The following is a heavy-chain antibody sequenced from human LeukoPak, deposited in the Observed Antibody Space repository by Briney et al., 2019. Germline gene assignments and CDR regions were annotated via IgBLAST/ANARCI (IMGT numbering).Heavy chain of an antibody. CDR3: ARTTHLFDY. D-gene: IGHD2-15*01. J-gene: IGHJ4*02. V-gene: IGHV4-34*01. Sequence: PSETPSLTCAVCGGSFSGYYWSWIRQPPGKGLEWIGEINHSGSTNYNPSLKSRVTISVDTSKNQFSLKLSSVTAADTAVYYCARTTHLFDYWGQGTLVTVSS. CDR1: GGSFSGYY. CDR2: INHSGST.